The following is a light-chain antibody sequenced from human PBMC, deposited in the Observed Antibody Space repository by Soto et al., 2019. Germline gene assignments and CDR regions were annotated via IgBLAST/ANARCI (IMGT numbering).Light chain of an antibody. CDR3: QQYCIWPR. Sequence: IGMPLSTTLLAVSPGEGVTLSCRASQSVRSHLAWYQQKPGQPPRLLIYGASTWATGIPARFSGSGFGTEFTLTISSLQSEDFAVCYCQQYCIWPRFCQRIRL. CDR1: QSVRSH. J-gene: IGKJ5*01. V-gene: IGKV3-15*01. CDR2: GAS.